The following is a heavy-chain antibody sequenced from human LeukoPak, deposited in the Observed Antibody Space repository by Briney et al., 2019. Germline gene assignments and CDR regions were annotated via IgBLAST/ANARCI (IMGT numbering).Heavy chain of an antibody. CDR3: ARDPLSDDAFDL. CDR1: GFTLSDYY. J-gene: IGHJ3*01. Sequence: PGRSLRLSCAASGFTLSDYYMNWVRQAPGKGLEWLSYITNTGGTTYADSVQGRFTISRDNAKNSLYLQMNSLRDEDTAVYYCARDPLSDDAFDLWGQGTVVTASS. V-gene: IGHV3-11*01. CDR2: ITNTGGTT.